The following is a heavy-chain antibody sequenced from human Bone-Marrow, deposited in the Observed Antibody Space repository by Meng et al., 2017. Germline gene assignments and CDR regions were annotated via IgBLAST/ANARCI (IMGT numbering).Heavy chain of an antibody. CDR3: ARDVGGYTYGYSIYFDC. Sequence: SETLSLTCPVSGGSISSRSYYWGWIRQSPEKGLEWIGSIYYSGTTYYNPSLKSRVTISVDTSKNQFSLKLSSVTAADTAVYYCARDVGGYTYGYSIYFDCWGQGTLVTVSS. CDR1: GGSISSRSYY. J-gene: IGHJ4*02. V-gene: IGHV4-39*07. D-gene: IGHD5-18*01. CDR2: IYYSGTT.